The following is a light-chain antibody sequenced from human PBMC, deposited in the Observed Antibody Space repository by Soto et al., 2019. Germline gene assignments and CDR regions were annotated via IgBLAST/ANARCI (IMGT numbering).Light chain of an antibody. CDR1: QSISSY. CDR3: QQTFSTPFT. Sequence: DIQMTQSPSSLSVSVGDRVTITCRASQSISSYLNWYQQKPGKAPKLLIYTASNLLSGVPSGFSGSGYGTDFNLTISSLQPEDFATYYCQQTFSTPFTFGQGTRLEIK. J-gene: IGKJ5*01. CDR2: TAS. V-gene: IGKV1-39*01.